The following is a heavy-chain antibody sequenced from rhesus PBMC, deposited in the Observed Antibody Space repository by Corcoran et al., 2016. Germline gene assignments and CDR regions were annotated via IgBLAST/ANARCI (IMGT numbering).Heavy chain of an antibody. CDR1: GSPISWNC. CDR2: ISGSGGST. D-gene: IGHD2-21*01. CDR3: AREYCTGSGCSSFDY. J-gene: IGHJ4*01. Sequence: QLQLKESGPGLVKPSETLSLTGAVPGSPISWNCWSGTRQPPGKGREWIGRISGSGGSTRYNPSLKSRLTISTDTSKNQFSLKLSSVTAADTAVYYCAREYCTGSGCSSFDYWGQGVLVTVSS. V-gene: IGHV4-173*01.